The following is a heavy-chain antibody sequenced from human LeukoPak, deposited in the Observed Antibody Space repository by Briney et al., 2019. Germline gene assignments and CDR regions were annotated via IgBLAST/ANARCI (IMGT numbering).Heavy chain of an antibody. V-gene: IGHV3-66*01. Sequence: GGSLRLSCAASGFPVSDNYMSWVRQAPGKGLEWVSIIYSDGTTYYADSVKGRFTISRDNAKNSVYLQMNSLRDEDTAVYYCARGGVAVSRDYWGQGTLVTVSS. J-gene: IGHJ4*02. CDR1: GFPVSDNY. D-gene: IGHD2-15*01. CDR3: ARGGVAVSRDY. CDR2: IYSDGTT.